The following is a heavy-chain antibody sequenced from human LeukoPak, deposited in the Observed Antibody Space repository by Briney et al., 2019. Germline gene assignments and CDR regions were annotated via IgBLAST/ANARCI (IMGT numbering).Heavy chain of an antibody. Sequence: SSETLSLTCTVSGGSISSSSYYWGWIRQPPGKGLEWIGSIYYSGSTYYNPSLKSRVTISVDTSKNQFSLKLSSVTAADTAVYYCASYYYDSSGYFAFDIWGQGTMVTVSS. CDR3: ASYYYDSSGYFAFDI. J-gene: IGHJ3*02. CDR1: GGSISSSSYY. D-gene: IGHD3-22*01. V-gene: IGHV4-39*01. CDR2: IYYSGST.